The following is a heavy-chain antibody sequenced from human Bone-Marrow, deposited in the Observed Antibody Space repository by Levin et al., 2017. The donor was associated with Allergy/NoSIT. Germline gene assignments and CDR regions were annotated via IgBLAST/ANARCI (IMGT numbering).Heavy chain of an antibody. CDR1: GFTFTNYA. CDR3: ARDRDEKLRDYFYDMDV. J-gene: IGHJ6*02. CDR2: ISFDGGNK. V-gene: IGHV3-33*05. D-gene: IGHD3-16*01. Sequence: GGSLRLSCVASGFTFTNYAMHWVRQAPGKGLEWVALISFDGGNKFYADSIKGRFTISRDKSKNTLYLQMDGLRAEDTAVYFCARDRDEKLRDYFYDMDVWGHGTTVTVSS.